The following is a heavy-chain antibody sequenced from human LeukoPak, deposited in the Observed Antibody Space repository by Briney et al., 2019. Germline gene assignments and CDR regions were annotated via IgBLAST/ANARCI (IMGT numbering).Heavy chain of an antibody. CDR3: ASPLYNYYDFFRTQDKNYWYFDL. V-gene: IGHV3-23*01. D-gene: IGHD3-3*01. CDR1: GFTFSSYA. Sequence: PGGSLRLSCAASGFTFSSYAMSWVRQAPGKGLEWVSGISDSGYTTYYGDSVKGRFTISRDNSKNTLNLQMNSLRAEDTAIYCCASPLYNYYDFFRTQDKNYWYFDLWGRGTLVTVSS. CDR2: ISDSGYTT. J-gene: IGHJ2*01.